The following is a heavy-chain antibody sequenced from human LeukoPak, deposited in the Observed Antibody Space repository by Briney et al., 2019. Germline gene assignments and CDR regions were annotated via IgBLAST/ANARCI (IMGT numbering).Heavy chain of an antibody. D-gene: IGHD6-25*01. CDR3: ARGYSSGSRIDY. J-gene: IGHJ4*02. Sequence: GGSLRLSCAATGFTFRSYWMHWVRQAPGKGLVWVSRINSDGSNTAGADSVKGRFTISRDNAKNTVYLQMNSLRAEDTAVYYCARGYSSGSRIDYWGQGTLVTVSS. CDR1: GFTFRSYW. CDR2: INSDGSNT. V-gene: IGHV3-74*01.